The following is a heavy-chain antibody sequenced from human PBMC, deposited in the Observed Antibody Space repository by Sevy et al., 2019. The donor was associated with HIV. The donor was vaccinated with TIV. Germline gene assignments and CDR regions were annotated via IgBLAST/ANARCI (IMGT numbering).Heavy chain of an antibody. D-gene: IGHD3-22*01. J-gene: IGHJ4*02. CDR3: VKDVAYDNTYLDY. Sequence: GGSLRLSCAVSGFTLTSYAMNWVRQAPGKGLEWVSGVSGSGSSTYYADSVQGRFTISRDNSRNTLYLEINSLRAEDTAVYYCVKDVAYDNTYLDYWGQGTLVTVSS. V-gene: IGHV3-23*01. CDR2: VSGSGSST. CDR1: GFTLTSYA.